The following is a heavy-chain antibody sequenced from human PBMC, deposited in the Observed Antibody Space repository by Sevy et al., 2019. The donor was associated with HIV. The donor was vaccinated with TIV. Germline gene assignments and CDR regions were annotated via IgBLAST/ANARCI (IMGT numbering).Heavy chain of an antibody. CDR3: AREMKGWLQSADFAY. Sequence: GPSVKVSCKASGYPFTSYGITWVRQAPGQGLEWMGWISAHNDDTNYAQKLQGRVTMTTDTPTSTAYMELRSLRSDDTAVYYCAREMKGWLQSADFAYWGQGTLVTVSS. CDR2: ISAHNDDT. V-gene: IGHV1-18*01. J-gene: IGHJ4*02. CDR1: GYPFTSYG. D-gene: IGHD5-12*01.